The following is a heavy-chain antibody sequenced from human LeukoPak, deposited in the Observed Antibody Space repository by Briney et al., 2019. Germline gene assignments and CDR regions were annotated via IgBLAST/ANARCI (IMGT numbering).Heavy chain of an antibody. CDR3: ASPYCSSTSCYDAFDI. D-gene: IGHD2-2*01. CDR2: ISSSSSYI. CDR1: GFTFSSYT. J-gene: IGHJ3*02. V-gene: IGHV3-21*01. Sequence: GGPLRLSCAASGFTFSSYTMNWVRQAPGKGLEWVSSISSSSSYIYYADSVKGRFTISRDNAKNSLYLQMNSLRAEDTAVYYCASPYCSSTSCYDAFDIWGQGTMVTVSS.